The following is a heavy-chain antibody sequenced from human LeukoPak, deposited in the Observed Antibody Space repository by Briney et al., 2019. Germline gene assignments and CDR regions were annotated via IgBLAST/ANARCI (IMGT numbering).Heavy chain of an antibody. V-gene: IGHV5-51*01. CDR1: GYSFISNW. Sequence: HGESLKISCKGSGYSFISNWIGWVRQMPGKGLEWMGIIYPGDSDTRYSPSFQGQVPISAAKSISTAYPKWSSLKASTTPMISCAIRYSGSYNDYWGQGNLVTVSS. D-gene: IGHD1-26*01. CDR2: IYPGDSDT. J-gene: IGHJ4*02. CDR3: AIRYSGSYNDY.